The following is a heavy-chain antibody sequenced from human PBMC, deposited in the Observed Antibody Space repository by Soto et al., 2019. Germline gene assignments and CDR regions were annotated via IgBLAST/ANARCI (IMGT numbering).Heavy chain of an antibody. Sequence: LSLTCAVYGGSFSGYYWSWIRQPPGKGLEWIGYIYHSGSTYYNPSLKSRVTISVDRSKNQFSLKLSSVTAADTAVYYCARVPTPWGQGTLVTVSS. CDR3: ARVPTP. CDR1: GGSFSGYY. J-gene: IGHJ5*02. V-gene: IGHV4-34*01. CDR2: IYHSGST.